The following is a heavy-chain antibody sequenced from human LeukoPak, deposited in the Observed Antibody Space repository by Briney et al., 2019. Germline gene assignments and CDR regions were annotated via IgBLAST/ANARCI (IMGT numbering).Heavy chain of an antibody. CDR1: GGSISSGGYY. CDR3: ARVKLIVVVSWFDP. CDR2: IYYSGST. J-gene: IGHJ5*02. D-gene: IGHD3-22*01. V-gene: IGHV4-31*03. Sequence: SQTLSLTCTVSGGSISSGGYYWSWIRQHPGKGLEWIGYIYYSGSTYYNPSLKSRVTISVDKSKNQFSLKLSSVTAADTAVYYCARVKLIVVVSWFDPWGQGTLVTVSS.